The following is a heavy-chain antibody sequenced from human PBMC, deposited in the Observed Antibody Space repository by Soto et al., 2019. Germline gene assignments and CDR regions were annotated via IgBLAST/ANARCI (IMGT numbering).Heavy chain of an antibody. V-gene: IGHV2-70*04. CDR2: IDWDDDK. J-gene: IGHJ5*02. CDR3: AKNGTDGYCFDP. D-gene: IGHD1-1*01. CDR1: GFSLSSSGMR. Sequence: SVPTLVNPTQTLRLTCTFSGFSLSSSGMRVSWIRQPPGKALEWLARIDWDDDKYYSTSLRTRLTISKDTSKNQVVLTMTNMETVDRDTYYCAKNGTDGYCFDPWGQGTLVTVSS.